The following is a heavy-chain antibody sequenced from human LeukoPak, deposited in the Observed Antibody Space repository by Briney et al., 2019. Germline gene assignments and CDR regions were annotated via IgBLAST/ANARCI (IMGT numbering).Heavy chain of an antibody. V-gene: IGHV4-59*01. CDR2: IYYIGST. CDR1: GGSISSYY. Sequence: KPSETLSLTCSVSGGSISSYYWSWIRQPPGKGLEWIGYIYYIGSTNCNPSLRSRVTISIDTSKNQFSLKLSSVTAADTAVYYCARVRGAYCSGGSCYTPYDAFDIWGQGTMVTVSS. D-gene: IGHD2-15*01. J-gene: IGHJ3*02. CDR3: ARVRGAYCSGGSCYTPYDAFDI.